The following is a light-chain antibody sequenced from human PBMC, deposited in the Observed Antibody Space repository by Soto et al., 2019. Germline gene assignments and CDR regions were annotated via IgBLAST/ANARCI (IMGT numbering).Light chain of an antibody. Sequence: IVLTQSPGTLSLSPGERATLSCGASQSVTNNFLAWYQQKPGQAPRLLIYGASSRATGVPDRFSGSGSGTDLTLTISRLEPGDSAVYYCQQYGTPLFTFGPGTKVDIK. V-gene: IGKV3-20*01. CDR3: QQYGTPLFT. J-gene: IGKJ3*01. CDR2: GAS. CDR1: QSVTNNF.